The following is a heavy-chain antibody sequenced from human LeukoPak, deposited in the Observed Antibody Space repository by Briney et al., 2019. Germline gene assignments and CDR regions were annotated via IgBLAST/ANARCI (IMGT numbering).Heavy chain of an antibody. CDR2: IYYSGST. CDR1: GGSISSSSYY. V-gene: IGHV4-39*07. J-gene: IGHJ4*02. D-gene: IGHD3-22*01. CDR3: ARRDSSGYYYVWLDY. Sequence: SETLSLTCTVSGGSISSSSYYWGWIRQPPGKGLEWIGSIYYSGSTYYNPSLKSRVTISVDTSKNQFSLKLSSVTAADTAVYYCARRDSSGYYYVWLDYWGQGTLVTVSS.